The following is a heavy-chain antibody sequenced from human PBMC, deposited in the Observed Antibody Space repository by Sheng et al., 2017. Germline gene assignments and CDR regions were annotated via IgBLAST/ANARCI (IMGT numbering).Heavy chain of an antibody. V-gene: IGHV4-34*02. D-gene: IGHD6-19*01. CDR3: ARHAHGWYFDS. CDR2: INQRGIT. J-gene: IGHJ4*02. Sequence: QVQLQQWGTELLKPSETLSLTCAVYGGSLNDYAWSWIRQPPGKGLEWIGEINQRGITTYKSSLRSRVTISVDMSKTQFSLRLNSVTVADTAVYYCARHAHGWYFDSWGPGMLVTVSS. CDR1: GGSLNDYA.